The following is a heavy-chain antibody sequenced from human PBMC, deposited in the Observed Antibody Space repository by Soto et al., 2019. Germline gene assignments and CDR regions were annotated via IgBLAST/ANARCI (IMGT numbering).Heavy chain of an antibody. V-gene: IGHV4-4*02. CDR3: ATRLFGDAFDI. CDR2: MYASGIP. D-gene: IGHD3-16*01. CDR1: GGSISSNNW. Sequence: QVQLQESGPGLVKPSWTLSLTCAVSGGSISSNNWWSWVRQPPGKGLEWIGEMYASGIPNSNPSLKSRVTVLIDKSKNQFSLKLSSVTAADTAVYYCATRLFGDAFDIWGQGTMVTVSS. J-gene: IGHJ3*02.